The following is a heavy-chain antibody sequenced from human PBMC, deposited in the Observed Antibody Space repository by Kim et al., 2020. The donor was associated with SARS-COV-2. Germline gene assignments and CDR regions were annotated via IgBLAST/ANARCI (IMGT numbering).Heavy chain of an antibody. CDR3: ARDWWYYYGSGGRSHCYCDGMDV. CDR1: GFTFSSYE. D-gene: IGHD3-10*01. V-gene: IGHV3-48*03. Sequence: GGSLRLSCAASGFTFSSYEMNWVRQAPGKGLEWVSFISSSGSTIYYADSVKGRFTISRDNAKNSLYLQMNSLRAEDTAVYYCARDWWYYYGSGGRSHCYCDGMDVWGQGTLVTVSS. J-gene: IGHJ6*02. CDR2: ISSSGSTI.